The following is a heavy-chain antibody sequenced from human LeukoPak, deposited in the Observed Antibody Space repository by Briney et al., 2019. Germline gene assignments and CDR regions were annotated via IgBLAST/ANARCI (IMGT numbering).Heavy chain of an antibody. V-gene: IGHV1-2*02. D-gene: IGHD3-3*01. CDR3: AREMGNYDFWSGYPQH. J-gene: IGHJ1*01. CDR2: INPNSGGT. CDR1: GYTFIGYY. Sequence: GASVKVSCKASGYTFIGYYMHWVRQAPGQGLEWMGWINPNSGGTNYAQKSQGRVTMTRDTSISTAYMELSRLTSDDTAVYYCAREMGNYDFWSGYPQHWGQGTLVTVSS.